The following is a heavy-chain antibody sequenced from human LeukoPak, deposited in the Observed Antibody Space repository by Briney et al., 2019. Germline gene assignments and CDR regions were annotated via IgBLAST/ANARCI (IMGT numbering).Heavy chain of an antibody. CDR1: GGTFSSYA. CDR2: INPSGGST. J-gene: IGHJ5*02. V-gene: IGHV1-46*01. D-gene: IGHD1-26*01. Sequence: ASVKVSCKASGGTFSSYAISWVRQAPGQGLEWMGIINPSGGSTSYAQKFQGRVTMTRDTSTSTVYMELSSLRSEDTAVYYCARAGSRVSRWELPASHWFDPWGQGTLVTVSS. CDR3: ARAGSRVSRWELPASHWFDP.